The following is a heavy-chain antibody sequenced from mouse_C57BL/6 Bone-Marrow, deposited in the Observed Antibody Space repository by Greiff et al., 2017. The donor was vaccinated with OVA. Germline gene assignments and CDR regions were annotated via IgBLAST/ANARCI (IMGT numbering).Heavy chain of an antibody. CDR3: AREGITTVVDY. V-gene: IGHV1-50*01. CDR1: GYTFTSYW. CDR2: IDPSDSYT. D-gene: IGHD1-1*01. J-gene: IGHJ2*01. Sequence: QVQLQQPGAELVKPGASVKLSCKASGYTFTSYWMQWVKQRPGQGLEWIGEIDPSDSYTNYNQKFKGKATLTVDTSSSTAYMQLSSLTSEDSAVYYSAREGITTVVDYWGQGTTLTVSS.